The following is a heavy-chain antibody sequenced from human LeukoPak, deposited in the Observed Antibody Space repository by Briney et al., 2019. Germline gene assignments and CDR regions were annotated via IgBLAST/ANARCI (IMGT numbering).Heavy chain of an antibody. V-gene: IGHV3-23*01. D-gene: IGHD3-3*01. Sequence: GGSLRLSCAASGFIFSNYAMTWVRQAPGKGLEWVSSISGRGTSINYAVSVKGRFSISRDNSKNTLYLQMNSLRDEDTAVYYCVRNDTSGVGLDYWGQGSLVTVSS. J-gene: IGHJ4*02. CDR1: GFIFSNYA. CDR3: VRNDTSGVGLDY. CDR2: ISGRGTSI.